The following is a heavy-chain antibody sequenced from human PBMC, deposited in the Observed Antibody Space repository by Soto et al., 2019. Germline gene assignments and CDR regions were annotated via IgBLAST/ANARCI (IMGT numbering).Heavy chain of an antibody. CDR1: RGSISDTSYY. D-gene: IGHD6-13*01. J-gene: IGHJ6*02. CDR2: VYYSGRT. Sequence: PSETLSLTCTVSRGSISDTSYYWGWFRQPPGKGLEWIGTVYYSGRTYYNSALKSRVTISVDSSKTQFSLKVISVTAADTAVYYCASLIAAESYYADGMDVWGQGTTVTVSS. CDR3: ASLIAAESYYADGMDV. V-gene: IGHV4-39*01.